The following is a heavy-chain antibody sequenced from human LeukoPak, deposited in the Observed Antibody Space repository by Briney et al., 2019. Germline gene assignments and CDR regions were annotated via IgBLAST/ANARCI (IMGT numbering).Heavy chain of an antibody. CDR1: GYTFTGYY. D-gene: IGHD3-22*01. CDR2: MNPNSGNT. CDR3: ARDFVGGYYYDRGDYFDY. J-gene: IGHJ4*02. V-gene: IGHV1-8*02. Sequence: GASVKVSCKASGYTFTGYYMHWVRQAPGQGLEWMGWMNPNSGNTGYAQKFQGRVTMTRDTSASTAYMELSSLRSEDTAVYYCARDFVGGYYYDRGDYFDYWGQGTLVTVSS.